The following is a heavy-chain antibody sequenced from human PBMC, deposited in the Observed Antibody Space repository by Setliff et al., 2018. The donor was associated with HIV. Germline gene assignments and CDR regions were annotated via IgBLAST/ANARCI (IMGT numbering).Heavy chain of an antibody. J-gene: IGHJ5*02. CDR2: IYYSGST. CDR1: GGSISSYY. V-gene: IGHV4-59*08. D-gene: IGHD2-2*01. Sequence: SETLSLTCTVSGGSISSYYWSWIRQPPGKGLEWIGYIYYSGSTNYNPSLKSRVTISVDTSKNQFSLKLSSVTAADTAVYYCARHPFGGYCSSMSCPGLFDPWGQGTLVTVSS. CDR3: ARHPFGGYCSSMSCPGLFDP.